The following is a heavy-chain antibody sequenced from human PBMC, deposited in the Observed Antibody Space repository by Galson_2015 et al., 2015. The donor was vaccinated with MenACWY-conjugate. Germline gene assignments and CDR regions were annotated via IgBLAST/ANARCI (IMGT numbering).Heavy chain of an antibody. CDR1: GFTFSSFA. D-gene: IGHD2/OR15-2a*01. CDR3: AKNGNYFGMGFDY. V-gene: IGHV3-23*01. J-gene: IGHJ4*02. Sequence: LRLSCAASGFTFSSFAMSWVRQAPGKGLEWVSVITSSGGTTYYADSVKGRFTISRDNPKNTLYLQMDTLRAEDTATYYCAKNGNYFGMGFDYWGQGTLVT. CDR2: ITSSGGTT.